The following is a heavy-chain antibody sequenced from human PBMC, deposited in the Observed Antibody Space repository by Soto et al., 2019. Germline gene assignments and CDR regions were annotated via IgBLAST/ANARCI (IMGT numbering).Heavy chain of an antibody. CDR2: IYYSGST. CDR3: ARSEYSSGWSGY. D-gene: IGHD6-19*01. V-gene: IGHV4-59*01. Sequence: QVQLQESGPGLVKPSETLSLTCTVSGGSISSYYWSWIRQPPGKGLEWIGYIYYSGSTNYNPSLKSRVTISVDTSKNQFSLKLSSVTAADTAVYYCARSEYSSGWSGYWGQGTLVTVSS. J-gene: IGHJ4*02. CDR1: GGSISSYY.